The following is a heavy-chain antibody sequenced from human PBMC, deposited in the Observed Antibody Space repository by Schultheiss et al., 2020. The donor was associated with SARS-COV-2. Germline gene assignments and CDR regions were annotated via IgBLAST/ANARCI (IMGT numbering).Heavy chain of an antibody. V-gene: IGHV3-73*01. CDR1: GFTFSTYA. CDR3: TRNSTSSGWFDP. Sequence: GESLKISCAASGFTFSTYAMSWVRQAPGKGLEWVGRIRSKARNYATTYAASVKGRFIISRDESRNTSYLQMNSLKIEDTAVYYCTRNSTSSGWFDPWGQGTLVTVSS. CDR2: IRSKARNYAT. D-gene: IGHD5-18*01. J-gene: IGHJ5*02.